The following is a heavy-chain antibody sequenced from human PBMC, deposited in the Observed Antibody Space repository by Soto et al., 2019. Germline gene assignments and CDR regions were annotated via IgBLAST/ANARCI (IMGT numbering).Heavy chain of an antibody. Sequence: QLQLQESGPGLVKPSETLSLTCTVSGGSISSSSYYWGWIRQPPGKGLEWIGSIYYSGSTYYNPSLKSRVTLSVDTSKNQFSLKLSSVTAADTAVYYCARLGTGLDAFDIWGQGTMVTVSS. CDR2: IYYSGST. CDR1: GGSISSSSYY. D-gene: IGHD1-1*01. J-gene: IGHJ3*02. CDR3: ARLGTGLDAFDI. V-gene: IGHV4-39*01.